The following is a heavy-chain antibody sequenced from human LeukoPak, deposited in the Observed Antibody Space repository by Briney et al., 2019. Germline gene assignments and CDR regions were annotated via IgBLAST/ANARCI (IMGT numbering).Heavy chain of an antibody. CDR3: ARGGVFHGFDI. CDR2: INSDGSDS. D-gene: IGHD3-16*01. J-gene: IGHJ3*02. Sequence: PPGGSLRLSCAASGFTFSSYWMHWVRQAPGKGLVWVSRINSDGSDSIYADSVKGRFTVSRDNAENTVYLQMHSLKAEDTALYYCARGGVFHGFDIWGQGTMVAVSS. V-gene: IGHV3-74*01. CDR1: GFTFSSYW.